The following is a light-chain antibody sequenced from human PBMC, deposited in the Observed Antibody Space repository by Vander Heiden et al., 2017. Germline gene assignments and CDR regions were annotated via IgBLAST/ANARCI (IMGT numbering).Light chain of an antibody. Sequence: QSALTQPPSASGSPVQSVTISCIGTSSDVGGYKYVSWYQHHPGKAPKLIIYEVSERPAGVPDRFSDSKSGNTASLTVSGRQEEDDDDYYCSSYAGSNTVIFGGGTKLTV. CDR1: SSDVGGYKY. CDR2: EVS. CDR3: SSYAGSNTVI. J-gene: IGLJ2*01. V-gene: IGLV2-8*01.